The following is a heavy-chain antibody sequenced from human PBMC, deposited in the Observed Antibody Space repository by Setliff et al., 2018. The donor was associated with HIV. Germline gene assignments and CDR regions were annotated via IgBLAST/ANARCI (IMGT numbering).Heavy chain of an antibody. J-gene: IGHJ4*02. CDR2: INPNSGGT. CDR3: ARTLGSSGWYKTFDY. Sequence: ASVKVSCKASGYTFPSFYVHWVRQAPGQGLEWMGIINPNSGGTNFAQKFQGRVTMTRDTSISTAYMELSRLRSDDTAVYYCARTLGSSGWYKTFDYWGQGTLVTVSS. D-gene: IGHD6-19*01. V-gene: IGHV1-2*02. CDR1: GYTFPSFY.